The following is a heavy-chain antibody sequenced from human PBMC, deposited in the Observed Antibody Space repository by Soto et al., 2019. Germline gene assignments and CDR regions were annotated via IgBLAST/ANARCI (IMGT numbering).Heavy chain of an antibody. Sequence: SETLSLTCAVSGGSISSSNWWSWVRQPPGRGLEWIGEIYHSGSTNYNPSLKRRVPISVDKSKNQFSLKLSSVTAADTPVYYCARSWGYYYDSSGPLDYWGQGTLVTVPS. D-gene: IGHD3-22*01. CDR3: ARSWGYYYDSSGPLDY. V-gene: IGHV4-4*02. CDR1: GGSISSSNW. CDR2: IYHSGST. J-gene: IGHJ4*02.